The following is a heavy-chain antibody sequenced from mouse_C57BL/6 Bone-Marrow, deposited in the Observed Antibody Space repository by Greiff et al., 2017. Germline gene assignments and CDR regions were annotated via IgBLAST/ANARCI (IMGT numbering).Heavy chain of an antibody. Sequence: QVQLQQSGPELVKPGASVKISCKASGYSFTSYYIHWVKQRPGQGLEWIGWIYPGSGNTKYNEKFKGKATLTADTSSSTAYMQLSSLTSEDSAVYYCARNEKFITTVYYYAMDYWGQGTSVTVSS. CDR3: ARNEKFITTVYYYAMDY. CDR2: IYPGSGNT. J-gene: IGHJ4*01. CDR1: GYSFTSYY. D-gene: IGHD1-1*01. V-gene: IGHV1-66*01.